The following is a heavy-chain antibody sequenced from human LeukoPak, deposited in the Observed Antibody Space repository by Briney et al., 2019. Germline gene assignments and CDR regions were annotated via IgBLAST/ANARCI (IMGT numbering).Heavy chain of an antibody. D-gene: IGHD6-19*01. CDR2: ISYDGSNK. Sequence: GGSLRLYCAASGFTFSSYGMHWVRQAPGKGLEWVAVISYDGSNKYYADSVKGRFTISRDNSKNTLYLQMNSLRAEDTAVYYCAKESSGWNEVDYWGQGTLVTVSS. V-gene: IGHV3-30*18. CDR3: AKESSGWNEVDY. J-gene: IGHJ4*02. CDR1: GFTFSSYG.